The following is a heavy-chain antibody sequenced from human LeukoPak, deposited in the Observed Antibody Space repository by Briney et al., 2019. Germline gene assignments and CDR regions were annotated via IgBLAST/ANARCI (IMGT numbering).Heavy chain of an antibody. V-gene: IGHV4-31*03. CDR2: IYYSGST. J-gene: IGHJ4*02. D-gene: IGHD3-9*01. Sequence: PSETLSLTCTVSGGSISSGGYYWSWIRQHPGTGLEWIGYIYYSGSTYYNPSLKSRVTISVDTSKNQFSLKLSSVTAADTAVYYCARGKKEYDILTGSIGYYFDYWGQGTLVTVSS. CDR1: GGSISSGGYY. CDR3: ARGKKEYDILTGSIGYYFDY.